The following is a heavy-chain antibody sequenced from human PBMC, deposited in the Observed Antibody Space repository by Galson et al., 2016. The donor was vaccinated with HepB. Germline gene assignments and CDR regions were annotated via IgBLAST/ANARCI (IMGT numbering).Heavy chain of an antibody. J-gene: IGHJ5*02. V-gene: IGHV3-33*01. Sequence: SLRLSCAASGLSFSDYGMHWVRQAPGKGLEWVAMIWYGGSYNHFADSVKGRFTISRDNSKKTVSLQMNNLRAEDTAVYYCARDHSGYKGNWFDPWGQGTMVTVSS. CDR2: IWYGGSYN. D-gene: IGHD5-12*01. CDR1: GLSFSDYG. CDR3: ARDHSGYKGNWFDP.